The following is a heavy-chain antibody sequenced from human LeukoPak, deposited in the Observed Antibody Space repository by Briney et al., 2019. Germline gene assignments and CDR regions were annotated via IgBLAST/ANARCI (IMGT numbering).Heavy chain of an antibody. CDR1: GGSISSYY. J-gene: IGHJ4*02. CDR2: IYYSGST. V-gene: IGHV4-59*01. D-gene: IGHD3-10*01. CDR3: ARDRELGY. Sequence: ASETLSLTCTVSGGSISSYYWSWIRQPPGKGLEWIGYIYYSGSTNYNPSLKSRVTISVDTSKNQFSLKLTSVTAADTAVYYCARDRELGYWGQGTLVTVSS.